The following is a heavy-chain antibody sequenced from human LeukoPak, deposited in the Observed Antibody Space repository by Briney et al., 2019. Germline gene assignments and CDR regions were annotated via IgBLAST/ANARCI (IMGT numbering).Heavy chain of an antibody. CDR1: GFTFDDYA. Sequence: PGRSLRLSCAASGFTFDDYAMHWVRQAPGKGLEWVSGISWNSGSIGYADSVKGRFTISRDNAKNSLYLQMNSLRAEDTALYYCAKDYTAMVSYYFDYWGQGTLVTVSS. D-gene: IGHD5-18*01. CDR3: AKDYTAMVSYYFDY. V-gene: IGHV3-9*01. J-gene: IGHJ4*02. CDR2: ISWNSGSI.